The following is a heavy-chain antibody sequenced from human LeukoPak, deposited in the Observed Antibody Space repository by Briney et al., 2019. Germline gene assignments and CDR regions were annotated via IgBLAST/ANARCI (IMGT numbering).Heavy chain of an antibody. J-gene: IGHJ4*02. D-gene: IGHD1-26*01. CDR1: EFTFSVYS. CDR3: ARDLNLVGAY. CDR2: IDSSSSYI. Sequence: GGSLRLSCAAFEFTFSVYSMNWVRQAPGKGLEWVSFIDSSSSYIYYADSVKGRFTISRDNAKNSLYLQMNSLRAEDTAVYYCARDLNLVGAYWGQGTLVTVSS. V-gene: IGHV3-21*01.